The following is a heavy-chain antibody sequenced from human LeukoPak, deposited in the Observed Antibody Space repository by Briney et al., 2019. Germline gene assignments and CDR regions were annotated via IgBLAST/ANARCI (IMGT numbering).Heavy chain of an antibody. CDR2: INHSGST. Sequence: PSGTLSLTCAVYGGSFSGYYWSWIRQPPGKGLEWIGEINHSGSTNYNPSLKSRVTISVDTSKNQFSLKLSSVTAADTAVYYCARGPRVRAVAGFDYWGQGTLVTVSS. J-gene: IGHJ4*02. CDR3: ARGPRVRAVAGFDY. D-gene: IGHD6-19*01. CDR1: GGSFSGYY. V-gene: IGHV4-34*01.